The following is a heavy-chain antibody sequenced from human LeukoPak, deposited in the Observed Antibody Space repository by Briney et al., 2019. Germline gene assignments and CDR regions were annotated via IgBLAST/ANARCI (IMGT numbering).Heavy chain of an antibody. CDR2: IYWDDDK. J-gene: IGHJ4*02. D-gene: IGHD3-22*01. CDR3: AHTTNYYDSSGYPKTHFDY. V-gene: IGHV2-5*02. Sequence: ESGPTLVKPTQTLTLTCTFSGFSLSTSGVGVGWIGKPPGKALEWLALIYWDDDKRYSPSLKSRLTITKDTSKNQVVLTMTNMDPVDTATYYCAHTTNYYDSSGYPKTHFDYWGQGTLVTVSS. CDR1: GFSLSTSGVG.